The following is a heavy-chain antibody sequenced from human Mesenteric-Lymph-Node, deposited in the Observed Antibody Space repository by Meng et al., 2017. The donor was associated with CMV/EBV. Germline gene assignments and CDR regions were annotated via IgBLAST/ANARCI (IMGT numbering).Heavy chain of an antibody. CDR2: ISPSGGTT. J-gene: IGHJ5*02. D-gene: IGHD3-3*01. Sequence: GGSLRLSCAASGFTFSNYAMHWVRQAPGKGLEWVSTISPSGGTTYYADSVRGRFIISRDNSKNTMFLQMNSLRGEDTAVYYCARTSESHDLWSGDYYRYFDRWGQGTLVTVSS. V-gene: IGHV3-23*01. CDR3: ARTSESHDLWSGDYYRYFDR. CDR1: GFTFSNYA.